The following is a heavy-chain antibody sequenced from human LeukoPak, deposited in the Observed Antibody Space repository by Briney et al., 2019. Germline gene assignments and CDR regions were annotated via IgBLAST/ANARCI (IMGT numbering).Heavy chain of an antibody. CDR1: GGSFSGYY. CDR3: ARSSYYDSSGYPKDI. V-gene: IGHV4-34*01. D-gene: IGHD3-22*01. Sequence: KTSETLSLTCAVYGGSFSGYYWSWIRQPPGKGLEWIGEINHSGSTNYNPSLKSRVTISVDTSKNQFSLELSSVTAADTAVYYCARSSYYDSSGYPKDIWGQGTMVTVSS. J-gene: IGHJ3*02. CDR2: INHSGST.